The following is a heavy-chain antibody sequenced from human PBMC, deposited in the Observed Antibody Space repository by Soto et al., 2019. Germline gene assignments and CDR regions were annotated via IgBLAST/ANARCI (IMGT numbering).Heavy chain of an antibody. J-gene: IGHJ5*02. V-gene: IGHV4-31*03. Sequence: QVQLQESGPGLVKPSQTLSLTCSVSGGSISSGAYYWSWIRQHPGKGLEWIGNIYDSETTDYNPSLKSRLTMSVDTSKNHCSLKLSSMSAADTAVYYCARGVKRFFGEGSWFDPWGRGTLVTVSS. CDR1: GGSISSGAYY. CDR2: IYDSETT. CDR3: ARGVKRFFGEGSWFDP. D-gene: IGHD3-3*01.